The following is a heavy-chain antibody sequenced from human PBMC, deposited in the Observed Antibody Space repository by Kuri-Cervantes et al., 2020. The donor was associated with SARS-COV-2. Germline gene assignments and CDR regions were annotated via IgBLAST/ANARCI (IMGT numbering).Heavy chain of an antibody. CDR3: ARDLRDEQ. V-gene: IGHV3-66*01. CDR2: IYSGGST. Sequence: ESLKIPCAASGFTVSSNYMSWVRQAPGKGLEWVSVIYSGGSTYYADSVKGRFTNSRDNSKNTLYLQMNSLRAEDTAVYYCARDLRDEQWGQGTLVTVSS. CDR1: GFTVSSNY. J-gene: IGHJ4*02. D-gene: IGHD3-10*01.